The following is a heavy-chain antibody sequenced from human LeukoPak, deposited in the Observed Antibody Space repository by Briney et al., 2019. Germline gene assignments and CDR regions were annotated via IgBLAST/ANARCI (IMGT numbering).Heavy chain of an antibody. CDR3: ARDLSPAYCDFSSGYIY. D-gene: IGHD3-3*01. J-gene: IGHJ4*02. CDR2: IYTSGST. Sequence: PSETLSLTCTVSGGSISSYYWSWIRQPAGKGLEWIGRIYTSGSTNYNPSLKSRVTMSVDTSKNQFSLKLSSVTAADTAVYYCARDLSPAYCDFSSGYIYWGQGTLVTVSS. V-gene: IGHV4-4*07. CDR1: GGSISSYY.